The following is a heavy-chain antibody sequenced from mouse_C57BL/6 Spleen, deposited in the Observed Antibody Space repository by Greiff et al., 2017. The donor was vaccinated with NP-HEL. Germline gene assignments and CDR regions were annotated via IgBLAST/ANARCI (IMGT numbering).Heavy chain of an antibody. CDR1: GYTFTSYW. CDR2: IDPNSGGT. Sequence: QVQLQQSGAELVKPGASVKLSCKASGYTFTSYWMHWVKQRPGRGIEWIGRIDPNSGGTKYNEKFKRKATLTVDKPSSTAYIQLSSLTSEDSAVYYCARREIYPSFAYWGQGTLVTVSA. D-gene: IGHD1-3*01. J-gene: IGHJ3*01. CDR3: ARREIYPSFAY. V-gene: IGHV1-72*01.